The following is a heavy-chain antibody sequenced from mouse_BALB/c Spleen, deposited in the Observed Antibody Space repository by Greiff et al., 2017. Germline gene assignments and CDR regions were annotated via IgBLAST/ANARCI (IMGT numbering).Heavy chain of an antibody. CDR2: IDTSDSYT. J-gene: IGHJ4*01. CDR3: ARYGYYDAMDY. D-gene: IGHD1-2*01. CDR1: GYTFTDYW. V-gene: IGHV1-69*01. Sequence: VQLQQSGAELVMPGASVKMSCKASGYTFTDYWMHWVKQRPGQGLEWIGAIDTSDSYTSYNQKFKGKATLTVDESSSTAYMQLSSLTSEDSAVYYCARYGYYDAMDYWGQGTSVTVSS.